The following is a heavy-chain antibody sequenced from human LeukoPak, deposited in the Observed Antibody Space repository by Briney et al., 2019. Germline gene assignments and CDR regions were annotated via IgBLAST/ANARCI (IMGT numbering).Heavy chain of an antibody. CDR2: ISAYNGNT. V-gene: IGHV1-18*01. Sequence: GASVKVSCKASGYTFTSYGISWVRQAPGQGLEWMGWISAYNGNTNYAQKLQGRVTMTTDTSTSTAYMELRSLRAEDTAVYYCARSSGTDSGWWYWFDPWGQGTLVTVSS. CDR3: ARSSGTDSGWWYWFDP. J-gene: IGHJ5*02. CDR1: GYTFTSYG. D-gene: IGHD6-19*01.